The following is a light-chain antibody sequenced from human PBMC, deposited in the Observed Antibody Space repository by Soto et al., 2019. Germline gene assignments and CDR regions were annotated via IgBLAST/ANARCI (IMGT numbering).Light chain of an antibody. CDR3: QHYGRSPIT. Sequence: EIVLTQSPGTLSLSPCERATLSFSASQNVRSTYLAWYQQKPGLPPRLLIYGASSRAAGVPARFSGSGSGTEFTLTISRLEPEDFALYYCQHYGRSPITFGQGTKVDI. CDR1: QNVRSTY. CDR2: GAS. V-gene: IGKV3-20*01. J-gene: IGKJ1*01.